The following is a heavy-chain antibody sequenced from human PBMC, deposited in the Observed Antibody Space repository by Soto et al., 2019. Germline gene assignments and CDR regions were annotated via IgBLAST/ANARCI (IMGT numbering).Heavy chain of an antibody. V-gene: IGHV4-30-2*06. Sequence: SETLSLTCSVSGGTITSGRSSWNWIRQSPGKGLEWIAYIYHSGSTCYNPSLKSRVTISVDRSENQFSLKLTSVTAADTAVYYCVRESVASGPNYFDTWGPGTLVTVSS. CDR1: GGTITSGRSS. J-gene: IGHJ5*02. D-gene: IGHD6-6*01. CDR2: IYHSGST. CDR3: VRESVASGPNYFDT.